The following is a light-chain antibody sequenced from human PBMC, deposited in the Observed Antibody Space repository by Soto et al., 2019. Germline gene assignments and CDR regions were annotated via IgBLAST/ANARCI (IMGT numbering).Light chain of an antibody. V-gene: IGKV1-5*01. CDR2: DAS. CDR3: QQYNSYFT. Sequence: DIQMTQSPSTLSASVGDRVTITCRASQRISSWLAWYQQKPGKAPKLLIYDASSLESGVPSRFSGSGSGTEFTLTISSLQPDDFATYHCQQYNSYFTFGPGTKVDIK. J-gene: IGKJ3*01. CDR1: QRISSW.